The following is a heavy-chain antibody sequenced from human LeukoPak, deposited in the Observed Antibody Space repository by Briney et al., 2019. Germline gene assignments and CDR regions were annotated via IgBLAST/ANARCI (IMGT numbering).Heavy chain of an antibody. V-gene: IGHV3-11*04. D-gene: IGHD6-19*01. J-gene: IGHJ3*02. CDR3: ARDLRIAVAGDAFDI. Sequence: PGGSLRLSCAASGFTVSHNYMSWGRQAPGKGLEWVSYISSSGSTIYYADSVKGRFTISRDNAKNSLYLQMNSLRAEDTAVYYCARDLRIAVAGDAFDIWGQGTMVTVSS. CDR1: GFTVSHNY. CDR2: ISSSGSTI.